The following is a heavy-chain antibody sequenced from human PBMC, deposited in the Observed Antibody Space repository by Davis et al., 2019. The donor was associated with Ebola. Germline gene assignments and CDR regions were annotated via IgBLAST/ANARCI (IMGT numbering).Heavy chain of an antibody. Sequence: GESLKIPCAASGFTFGSYAMHWVRQAPGKGLEWVALISSDGNNKDYRDSVKGRFTISRDNSKYTLYLEMNNLRVEDTAVYYCARDLSGMRIQLWSGNYWGQGTLVTVSS. J-gene: IGHJ4*02. CDR1: GFTFGSYA. CDR3: ARDLSGMRIQLWSGNY. V-gene: IGHV3-30*01. D-gene: IGHD5-18*01. CDR2: ISSDGNNK.